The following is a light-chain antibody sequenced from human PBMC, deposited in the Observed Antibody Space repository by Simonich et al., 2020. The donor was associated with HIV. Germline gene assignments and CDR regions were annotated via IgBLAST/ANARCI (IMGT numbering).Light chain of an antibody. V-gene: IGKV1-5*03. J-gene: IGKJ2*01. Sequence: DIQMTQSPSTLSASVGDRVTITCRASHSISSWLAWYQQKPGKAPKLLIYKASNLETGVPSRFSGSGSGTEFTLTITSLQPDDFATYYCQHYKSYPYTFGQGTKLEIK. CDR2: KAS. CDR1: HSISSW. CDR3: QHYKSYPYT.